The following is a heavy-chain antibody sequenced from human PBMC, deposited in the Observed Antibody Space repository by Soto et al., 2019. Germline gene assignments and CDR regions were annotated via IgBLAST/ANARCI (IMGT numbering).Heavy chain of an antibody. J-gene: IGHJ2*01. CDR1: GGTFSSYA. V-gene: IGHV1-69*12. CDR2: IIPIFGTA. Sequence: QVQLVQSGAEVKKPGSSVKVSCKASGGTFSSYAISWVRQAPGQGLEWIGGIIPIFGTANYAQKFQGRVTITADESTSTSYMELSSLRSEDTAVYYCARDTAYCGGDCRFFDLWGRGTLVTVSS. CDR3: ARDTAYCGGDCRFFDL. D-gene: IGHD2-21*02.